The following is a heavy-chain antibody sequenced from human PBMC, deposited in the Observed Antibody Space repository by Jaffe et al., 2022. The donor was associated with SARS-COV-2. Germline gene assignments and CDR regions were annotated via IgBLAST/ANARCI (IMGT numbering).Heavy chain of an antibody. Sequence: QVTLKESGPVLVKPTETLTLTCTVSGFSLSNARMGVSWIRQPPGKALEWLAHIFSNDEKSYSTSLKSRLTISKDTSKSQVVLTMTNMDPVDTATYYCARISLPQTRYFDWLSSYYFDYWGQGTLVTVSS. CDR2: IFSNDEK. CDR3: ARISLPQTRYFDWLSSYYFDY. CDR1: GFSLSNARMG. J-gene: IGHJ4*02. D-gene: IGHD3-9*01. V-gene: IGHV2-26*01.